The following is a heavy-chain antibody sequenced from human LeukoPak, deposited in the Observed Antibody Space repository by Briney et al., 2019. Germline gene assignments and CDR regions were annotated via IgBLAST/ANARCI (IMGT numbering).Heavy chain of an antibody. Sequence: PSETLSLTCTVSGGSISSGGYYRSWIRQHPGKGLEWIGYIYYSGSTYYNPSLKSRVTISVDTSKNQFSLKLSSVTAADTAVYYCARAQGGWFGEFHFDYWGQGTLVTVSS. J-gene: IGHJ4*02. CDR3: ARAQGGWFGEFHFDY. CDR1: GGSISSGGYY. V-gene: IGHV4-31*03. CDR2: IYYSGST. D-gene: IGHD3-10*01.